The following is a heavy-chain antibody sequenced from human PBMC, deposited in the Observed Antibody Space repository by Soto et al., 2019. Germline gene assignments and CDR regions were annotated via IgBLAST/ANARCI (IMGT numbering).Heavy chain of an antibody. D-gene: IGHD2-2*01. V-gene: IGHV4-31*03. CDR1: GGSISSGGYY. CDR2: IYYSGST. J-gene: IGHJ5*02. Sequence: SETLSLTCTVSGGSISSGGYYWSWIRQHPGKGLEWIGYIYYSGSTYYNPSLKSRVTISVDTSKNQFSLKLSSVTAADTAVYYCARHQLLFKWFDPWGQGTLVTVSS. CDR3: ARHQLLFKWFDP.